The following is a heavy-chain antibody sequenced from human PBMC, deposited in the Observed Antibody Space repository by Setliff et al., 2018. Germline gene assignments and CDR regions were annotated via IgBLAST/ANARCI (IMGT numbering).Heavy chain of an antibody. J-gene: IGHJ4*02. D-gene: IGHD6-13*01. Sequence: ASVKVSCKASGDTFSTYALSWVRQAPGQGLEWMGGTIPMFDRPNYAQKFQGRVAITADESTNTAYIEISSLRYEDTAVYYCARAGSAPARRKGVFEYWGQGTLVTVSS. CDR2: TIPMFDRP. CDR1: GDTFSTYA. V-gene: IGHV1-69*13. CDR3: ARAGSAPARRKGVFEY.